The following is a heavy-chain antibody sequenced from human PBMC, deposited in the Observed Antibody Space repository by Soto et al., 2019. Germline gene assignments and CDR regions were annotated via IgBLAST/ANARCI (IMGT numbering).Heavy chain of an antibody. CDR1: GYTFTGYY. D-gene: IGHD3-22*01. CDR3: ARVRSITMIVVVINDAFDI. CDR2: INPNSGGT. Sequence: ASVKVSCKASGYTFTGYYMHWVRQAPGQGLEWMGWINPNSGGTNYAQKFQGRVTMTRDTSISTAYMELSRLRSDDTAVYYCARVRSITMIVVVINDAFDIGGQGTMVTVS. V-gene: IGHV1-2*02. J-gene: IGHJ3*02.